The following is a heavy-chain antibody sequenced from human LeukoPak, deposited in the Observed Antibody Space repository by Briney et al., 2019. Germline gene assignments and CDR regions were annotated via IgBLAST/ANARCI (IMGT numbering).Heavy chain of an antibody. Sequence: GGALDPSGEGPDLPLGGFERTWVRRVPGKGRGWVLSIGSSGDTIHYADSVQGRCTISRDNAKNSLYLQMNSLRAEDTAVYYCARDAPYIVAAAYFDYWGQGTLVTVSS. CDR3: ARDAPYIVAAAYFDY. D-gene: IGHD1-26*01. J-gene: IGHJ4*02. CDR2: IGSSGDTI. V-gene: IGHV3-48*03. CDR1: DLPLGGF.